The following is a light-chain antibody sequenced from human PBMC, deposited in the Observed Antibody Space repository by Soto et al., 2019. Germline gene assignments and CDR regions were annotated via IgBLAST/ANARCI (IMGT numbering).Light chain of an antibody. Sequence: QSALTQPASVSGSPGQSITISCTGTNSDVGNYNLVSWYQQHPGKAPKLMIYEDNKRPSGISNRFSGSKSDNTASLTISGLQAEDEADYYCCSYAGSVTYVFGTGTKLTVL. J-gene: IGLJ1*01. CDR3: CSYAGSVTYV. V-gene: IGLV2-23*01. CDR1: NSDVGNYNL. CDR2: EDN.